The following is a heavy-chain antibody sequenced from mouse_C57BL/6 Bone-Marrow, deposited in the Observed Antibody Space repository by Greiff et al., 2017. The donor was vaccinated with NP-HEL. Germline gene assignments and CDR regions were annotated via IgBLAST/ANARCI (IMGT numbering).Heavy chain of an antibody. CDR1: GFTFSSYG. Sequence: EVKVVESGGDLVKPGGSLKLSCAASGFTFSSYGMSWVRQTPDQRLEWVATISSGGSYTYYPDSVKGRFTLSRDNSKNTLYMQMSSLKSEDTAMYYCARTAQATSYAMDYWGQGTSVTVSS. J-gene: IGHJ4*01. CDR3: ARTAQATSYAMDY. CDR2: ISSGGSYT. V-gene: IGHV5-6*01. D-gene: IGHD3-2*02.